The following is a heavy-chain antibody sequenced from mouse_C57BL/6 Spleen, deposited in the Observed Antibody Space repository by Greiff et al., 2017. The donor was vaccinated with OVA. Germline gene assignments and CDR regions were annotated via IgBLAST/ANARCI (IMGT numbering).Heavy chain of an antibody. CDR2: INPSSGYT. V-gene: IGHV1-4*01. CDR1: GYTFTSYT. J-gene: IGHJ3*01. CDR3: ARGLGYEYDVAFAFAY. D-gene: IGHD2-4*01. Sequence: QVQLQQSGAELARPGASVKMSCKASGYTFTSYTMHWVKQRPGQGLEWIGYINPSSGYTKYNQKFKDKATLTADKSSSTAYMQLSSLTSEDSAVYYCARGLGYEYDVAFAFAYWGQGTLVTVSA.